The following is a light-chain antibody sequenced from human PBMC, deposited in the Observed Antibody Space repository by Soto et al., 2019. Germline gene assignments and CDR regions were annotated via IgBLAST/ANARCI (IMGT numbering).Light chain of an antibody. V-gene: IGLV2-14*03. CDR2: DVT. CDR3: SSYTTSNTRQIV. CDR1: SSDVGGYNY. J-gene: IGLJ1*01. Sequence: QSALTQPASVSGSPGQSITSSCTGTSSDVGGYNYVSWYQHHPGKAPKLIIYDVTNRPSGVSNPLPGSKSGNTASLTISGLQPEDEADYYCSSYTTSNTRQIVFGTGTKLTVL.